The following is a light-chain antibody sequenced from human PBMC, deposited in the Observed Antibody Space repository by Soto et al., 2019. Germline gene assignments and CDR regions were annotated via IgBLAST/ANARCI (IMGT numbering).Light chain of an antibody. Sequence: VLTQPPSVSGAPGQRVTISCTGSSSNIGAGYDLHWYQQLPGTAPKLLIYDDNNRPSGVPDRFSGSKSGTSASLAITGLQAEDEADYYCQSYDSSLSGYVFGTGTKVTVL. J-gene: IGLJ1*01. V-gene: IGLV1-40*01. CDR2: DDN. CDR1: SSNIGAGYD. CDR3: QSYDSSLSGYV.